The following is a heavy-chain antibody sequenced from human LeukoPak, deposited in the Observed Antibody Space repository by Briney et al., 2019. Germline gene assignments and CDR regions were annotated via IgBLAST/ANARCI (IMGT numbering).Heavy chain of an antibody. D-gene: IGHD5-12*01. Sequence: GESLKISCKASGYIFTNYWIGWVRQMPGKGLEWMGIIYPRDSDTRYSPSFQGQVTVSADKSISTAYLQWNALEASDTAMYYCARRQYSGYDFDFWGQGTLVTVSS. V-gene: IGHV5-51*01. CDR3: ARRQYSGYDFDF. CDR2: IYPRDSDT. CDR1: GYIFTNYW. J-gene: IGHJ4*02.